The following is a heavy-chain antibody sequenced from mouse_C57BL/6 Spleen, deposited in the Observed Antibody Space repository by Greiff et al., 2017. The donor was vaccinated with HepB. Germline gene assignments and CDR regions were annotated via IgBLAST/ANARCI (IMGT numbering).Heavy chain of an antibody. J-gene: IGHJ4*01. Sequence: EVKLMESGPGLVKPSQSLSLTCSVTGYSITSGYYWNWIRQFPGNKLEWMGYISYDGSNNYNPSLKNRISITRDTSKNQFFLKLNAVTTEDTATYYCARGGLRRDLAMDYWGQGTSVTVSS. CDR2: ISYDGSN. V-gene: IGHV3-6*01. CDR1: GYSITSGYY. D-gene: IGHD2-2*01. CDR3: ARGGLRRDLAMDY.